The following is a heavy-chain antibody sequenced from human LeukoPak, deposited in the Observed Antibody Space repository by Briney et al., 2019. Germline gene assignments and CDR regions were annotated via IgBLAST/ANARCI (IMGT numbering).Heavy chain of an antibody. V-gene: IGHV1-2*06. CDR1: GYTFTGYY. CDR3: ARKRGVGASPQPIDY. J-gene: IGHJ4*02. CDR2: INPNSGGT. Sequence: GASVKVSCKASGYTFTGYYMHWVRQAPGQGLEWMGRINPNSGGTNYAQKFQGRVTMTRDTSISTAYMELSRPRSDDTAVYYCARKRGVGASPQPIDYWGQGTLVTVSS. D-gene: IGHD1-26*01.